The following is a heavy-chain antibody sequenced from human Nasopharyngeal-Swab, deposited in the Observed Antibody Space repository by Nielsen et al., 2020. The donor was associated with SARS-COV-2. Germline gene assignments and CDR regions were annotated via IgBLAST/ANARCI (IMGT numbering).Heavy chain of an antibody. Sequence: GGSLRLSCAASGFTFDDYAMHWVRQAPGKGLEWVSGTSWNSGSIGYADSVKGRFTISRDNAKNSLYLQMNSLRAEDTALYYCASSINYDSSGYYDYWGQGTLVTVSS. J-gene: IGHJ4*02. D-gene: IGHD3-22*01. V-gene: IGHV3-9*01. CDR3: ASSINYDSSGYYDY. CDR2: TSWNSGSI. CDR1: GFTFDDYA.